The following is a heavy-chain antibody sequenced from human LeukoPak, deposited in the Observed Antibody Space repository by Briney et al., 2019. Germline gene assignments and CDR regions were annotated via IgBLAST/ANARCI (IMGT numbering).Heavy chain of an antibody. D-gene: IGHD6-6*01. V-gene: IGHV3-23*01. Sequence: GGSLRLSCAASGVTFSSYTMSWVRQAPGKGLEWVSAISGSGGSTYYADSVKGRFTISRDNSKNTLYLQMNSLSAEDTAIYYCAKDLSSSSRTRLSFDYWGQGTLVTVSS. CDR2: ISGSGGST. CDR1: GVTFSSYT. J-gene: IGHJ4*02. CDR3: AKDLSSSSRTRLSFDY.